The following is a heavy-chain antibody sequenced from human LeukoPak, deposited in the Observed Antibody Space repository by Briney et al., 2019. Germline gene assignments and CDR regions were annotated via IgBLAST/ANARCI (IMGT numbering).Heavy chain of an antibody. Sequence: GGSLRLSCAASGFTFSSYSMNWVRQAPGKGLEWVSSISSSSSYIYYADSVKGRFTISRDNAKNSLYLQTNSLRAEDTAVYYCARDNWMYTRGDYWGQGTLVTVSS. J-gene: IGHJ4*02. CDR1: GFTFSSYS. D-gene: IGHD1-20*01. CDR2: ISSSSSYI. CDR3: ARDNWMYTRGDY. V-gene: IGHV3-21*01.